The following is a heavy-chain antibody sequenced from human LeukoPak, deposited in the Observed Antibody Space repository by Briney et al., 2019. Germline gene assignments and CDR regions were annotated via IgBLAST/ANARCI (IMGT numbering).Heavy chain of an antibody. D-gene: IGHD4-4*01. CDR2: INPNSGGT. CDR1: GYTFTGYY. Sequence: ASVKVSCKASGYTFTGYYMHWARQAPGQGLEWMGWINPNSGGTNYAQKFQGRVTMTRDTSISTAYMELSRLRSDDTAVYYCARVEGIATVELGYWGQGTLVTVSS. CDR3: ARVEGIATVELGY. J-gene: IGHJ4*02. V-gene: IGHV1-2*02.